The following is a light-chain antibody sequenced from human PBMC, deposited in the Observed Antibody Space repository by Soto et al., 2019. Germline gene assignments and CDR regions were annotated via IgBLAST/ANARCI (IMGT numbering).Light chain of an antibody. Sequence: DIQMTQSPSSVSASVGDRVTISCRASEDINSRLAWYQQKPGNAPKLLIYAAFILQSGVPSRFSGYGSGTDFTLSISSLQPEDFATYYCRQADSFPITFGQGTRLEIK. V-gene: IGKV1-12*01. CDR2: AAF. J-gene: IGKJ5*01. CDR3: RQADSFPIT. CDR1: EDINSR.